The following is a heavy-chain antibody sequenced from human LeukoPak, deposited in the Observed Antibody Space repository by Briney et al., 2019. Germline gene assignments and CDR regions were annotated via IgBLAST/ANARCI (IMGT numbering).Heavy chain of an antibody. CDR3: ARSHCSSTSCDNWFDP. V-gene: IGHV5-51*01. CDR2: IYPGGSDT. D-gene: IGHD2-2*01. CDR1: GYSFTSYW. Sequence: KYGESLKISCKGSGYSFTSYWIGWVRQMPGKGLEWMGIIYPGGSDTRYSPSFQGQVTISADKSISTAYLQWSSLKASDTAMYYCARSHCSSTSCDNWFDPWGQGTLVTVSS. J-gene: IGHJ5*02.